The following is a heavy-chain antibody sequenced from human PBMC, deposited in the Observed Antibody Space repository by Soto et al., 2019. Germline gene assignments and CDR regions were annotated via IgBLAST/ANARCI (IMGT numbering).Heavy chain of an antibody. D-gene: IGHD2-15*01. CDR2: IIPILGIA. CDR3: ASRYCSGGSCYSEGSSDY. CDR1: GGTFSSYT. Sequence: QVQLVQSGAEVKKPGSSVKVSCKASGGTFSSYTISWVRQAPGQGLEWMGRIIPILGIANYAQKFQGRVTITADKTTSTAYMEQSILRSEDTAVYYFASRYCSGGSCYSEGSSDYWGQGTLVTVSS. J-gene: IGHJ4*02. V-gene: IGHV1-69*02.